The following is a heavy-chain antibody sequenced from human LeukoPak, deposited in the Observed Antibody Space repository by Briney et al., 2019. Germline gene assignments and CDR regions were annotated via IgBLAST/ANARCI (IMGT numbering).Heavy chain of an antibody. Sequence: SETLSLTCAVSGGSISSGGYSWSWIRQPPGKGLEWIGYIYHSGSTYDNPSLKSRVTISVDRSKNQFSLKLSSVTAADTAVYYCARGVGPTYYYDSSGYAPPLYFDYWGQGTLVTVSS. V-gene: IGHV4-30-2*01. J-gene: IGHJ4*02. D-gene: IGHD3-22*01. CDR3: ARGVGPTYYYDSSGYAPPLYFDY. CDR1: GGSISSGGYS. CDR2: IYHSGST.